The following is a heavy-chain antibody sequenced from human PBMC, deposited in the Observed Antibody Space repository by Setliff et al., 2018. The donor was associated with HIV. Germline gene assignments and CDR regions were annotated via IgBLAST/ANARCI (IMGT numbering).Heavy chain of an antibody. Sequence: SETLSLTCTVSGGSISSGSYYWGWIRQPPGKGLEWIGNIYYTGNTYYNPSLKSRVTISVDTSKNQFSLKLSSVTAADTAVYYCARHYYGSGSYYNPPPYYYYYMDVWGKGTTVTVSS. J-gene: IGHJ6*03. CDR3: ARHYYGSGSYYNPPPYYYYYMDV. D-gene: IGHD3-10*01. CDR1: GGSISSGSYY. V-gene: IGHV4-39*01. CDR2: IYYTGNT.